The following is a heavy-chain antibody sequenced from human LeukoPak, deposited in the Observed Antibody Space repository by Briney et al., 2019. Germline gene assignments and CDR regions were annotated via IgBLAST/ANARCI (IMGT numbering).Heavy chain of an antibody. CDR2: IDRPARSYAT. J-gene: IGHJ5*02. CDR3: TRDRVTYYWLDP. D-gene: IGHD1-26*01. V-gene: IGHV3-73*01. CDR1: GFTLSDSA. Sequence: AGGSLKLSCAASGFTLSDSAIHWVRQASGKGLEWVGFIDRPARSYATAYGASVGGRFTISRDDSKNTAYLQMDSLKTEDTALYYSTRDRVTYYWLDPWGQGTLVTVSS.